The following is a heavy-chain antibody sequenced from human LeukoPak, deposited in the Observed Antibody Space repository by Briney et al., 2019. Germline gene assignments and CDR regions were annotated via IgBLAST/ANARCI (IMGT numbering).Heavy chain of an antibody. CDR1: GFTFSSYG. D-gene: IGHD2-15*01. Sequence: GRSLRLSCAASGFTFSSYGMHWVRQAPGKGLEWVAVISYDGSNKYYADSVKGRSTISRDNSKNTLYLQMNSLRAEDTAVYYCADMANWGQGTLVTVSS. CDR3: ADMAN. CDR2: ISYDGSNK. J-gene: IGHJ4*02. V-gene: IGHV3-30*03.